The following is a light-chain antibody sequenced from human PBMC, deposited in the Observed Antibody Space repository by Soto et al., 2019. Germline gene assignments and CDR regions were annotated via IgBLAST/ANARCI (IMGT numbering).Light chain of an antibody. J-gene: IGLJ1*01. V-gene: IGLV2-11*01. CDR3: CSYAGSRYV. CDR2: DVS. Sequence: QSALTQPRSVSGSPGQSVTISCTGTSSDVGGYNYVSWYHQHPGKAPKLMIYDVSKRPSGVPDRFSGSKSGNTASLTISGLQAEDEADYYCCSYAGSRYVFGTGTKLTVL. CDR1: SSDVGGYNY.